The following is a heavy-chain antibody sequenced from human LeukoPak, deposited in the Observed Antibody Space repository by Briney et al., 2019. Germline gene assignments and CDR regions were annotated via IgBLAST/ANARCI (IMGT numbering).Heavy chain of an antibody. CDR1: GGSITSSSYF. CDR3: ARVRYCSSTSCYNGGRYFDL. CDR2: IYYSGST. Sequence: SETLSLTCTVSGGSITSSSYFWGWIRQPPGKGLEWIGNIYYSGSTNYNPSLKSRVTISVDTSKNQFSLKVNSVTAADTAVYYCARVRYCSSTSCYNGGRYFDLWGRGTLVTVSS. D-gene: IGHD2-2*02. V-gene: IGHV4-39*01. J-gene: IGHJ2*01.